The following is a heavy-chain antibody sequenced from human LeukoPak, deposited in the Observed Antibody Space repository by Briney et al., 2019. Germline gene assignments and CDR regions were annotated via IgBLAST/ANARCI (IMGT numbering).Heavy chain of an antibody. CDR3: ARDQGGDFTFDY. CDR1: GYTFTSYY. D-gene: IGHD2-21*02. Sequence: ASVKVSCKASGYTFTSYYMHWVRQPPAEGLEWMGIINPSGGSTSYAQKFQGRVTMTTDMSTSTVYMELSSLRSEDTAVYYCARDQGGDFTFDYWGQGNLVTVSS. J-gene: IGHJ4*02. V-gene: IGHV1-46*01. CDR2: INPSGGST.